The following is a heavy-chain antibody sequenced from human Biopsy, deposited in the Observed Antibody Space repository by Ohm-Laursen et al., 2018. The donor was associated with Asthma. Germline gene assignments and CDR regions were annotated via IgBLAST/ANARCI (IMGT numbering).Heavy chain of an antibody. CDR2: HDHEEGGT. CDR1: GYSLTDLS. J-gene: IGHJ4*02. CDR3: ASDFPKDYVRYNFQF. Sequence: SVKVSCKISGYSLTDLSMHWVWQAPGQGLEWMGGHDHEEGGTVNARRFQGRVTMTEDTSTDTAYMELSSLSSDDTAVYYCASDFPKDYVRYNFQFWGQGTLVTVSS. V-gene: IGHV1-24*01. D-gene: IGHD4-17*01.